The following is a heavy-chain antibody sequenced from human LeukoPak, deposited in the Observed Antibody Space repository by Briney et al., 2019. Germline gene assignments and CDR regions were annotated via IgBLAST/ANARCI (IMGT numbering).Heavy chain of an antibody. J-gene: IGHJ5*02. CDR2: ISSSSYI. CDR3: ARDQRYSSDHYTNWFDP. Sequence: GGSLRLSCAASGFTFSSYSMNWVRQAPGKGLEWVSSISSSSYIYYADSVKGRFTISRDNAKNSLYLQMNSLRAEDTAVYYCARDQRYSSDHYTNWFDPWGQGTLVTVSS. CDR1: GFTFSSYS. V-gene: IGHV3-21*01. D-gene: IGHD6-25*01.